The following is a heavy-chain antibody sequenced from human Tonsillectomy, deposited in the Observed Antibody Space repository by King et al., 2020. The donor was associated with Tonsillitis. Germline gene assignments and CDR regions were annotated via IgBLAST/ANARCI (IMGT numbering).Heavy chain of an antibody. V-gene: IGHV3-9*01. CDR1: EFTFDDYA. Sequence: VQLVESGGGLVQPGRSLRLSCAASEFTFDDYAMHWVRQAPGKGLEWVSGISWNSGSIGYADSVKGRFTISRDNAKNSLYLQMNSLRAEDTALYYFAKDIWTRHGGGSFDYWGQGTLVTVSS. J-gene: IGHJ4*02. CDR3: AKDIWTRHGGGSFDY. D-gene: IGHD3-16*01. CDR2: ISWNSGSI.